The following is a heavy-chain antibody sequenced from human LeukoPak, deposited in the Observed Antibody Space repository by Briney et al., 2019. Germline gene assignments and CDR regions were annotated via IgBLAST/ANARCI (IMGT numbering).Heavy chain of an antibody. V-gene: IGHV4-59*01. Sequence: SETLSLTCTPPGCPISGYYWSWFRRPPGKGLEWIRHNYYSGSADYNPTLKSRATMFVDTSKNEFSLTLRSVTAADTAVYYCARVGDSSGYSALDSWGQGTLVTVSS. CDR3: ARVGDSSGYSALDS. D-gene: IGHD3-22*01. CDR1: GCPISGYY. CDR2: NYYSGSA. J-gene: IGHJ4*02.